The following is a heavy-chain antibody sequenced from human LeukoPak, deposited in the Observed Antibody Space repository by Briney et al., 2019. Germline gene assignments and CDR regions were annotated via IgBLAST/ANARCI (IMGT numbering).Heavy chain of an antibody. CDR2: ISGDGGST. CDR1: GFTFDDYA. V-gene: IGHV3-43*02. D-gene: IGHD4-23*01. J-gene: IGHJ6*02. Sequence: GGSLRLSCAASGFTFDDYAMHWVRQAPGKSLEWVSLISGDGGSTYYADSVKGRFTISRDNSKNSLYLQMNSLRTEDTALYYCAKDLVYGGNSYYYYGMDVWGQGTTVTVSS. CDR3: AKDLVYGGNSYYYYGMDV.